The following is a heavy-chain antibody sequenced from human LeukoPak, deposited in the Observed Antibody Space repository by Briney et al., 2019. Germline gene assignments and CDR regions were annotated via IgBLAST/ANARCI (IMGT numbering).Heavy chain of an antibody. CDR2: IYYSGST. Sequence: SETLSLTCTVSGGSISSSSYYWGWIRQPPGKGLEWIGSIYYSGSTYYNPSLKSRVTISVDTSKNQFSLKLSSVTAADTAVYYCARSDPLRYFDWYNSYYFDYWGQGTLVTVSS. CDR3: ARSDPLRYFDWYNSYYFDY. V-gene: IGHV4-39*07. J-gene: IGHJ4*02. D-gene: IGHD3-9*01. CDR1: GGSISSSSYY.